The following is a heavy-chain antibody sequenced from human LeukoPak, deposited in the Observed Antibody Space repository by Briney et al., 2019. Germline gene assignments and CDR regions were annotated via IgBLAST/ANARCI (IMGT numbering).Heavy chain of an antibody. Sequence: GGSLRLSCAASGFTVSSNYMSWVRQAPGKGLEWVSVIYSGGSTYYADSVKGRFTISRDNSKNTLYLQMDSLRAEDTAVYYCARASNYYDSSGSIAGGAFDIWGQGTMVTVSS. CDR2: IYSGGST. D-gene: IGHD3-22*01. CDR3: ARASNYYDSSGSIAGGAFDI. J-gene: IGHJ3*02. V-gene: IGHV3-66*01. CDR1: GFTVSSNY.